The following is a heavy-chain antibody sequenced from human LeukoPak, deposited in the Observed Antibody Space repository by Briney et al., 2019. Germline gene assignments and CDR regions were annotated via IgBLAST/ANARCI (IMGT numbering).Heavy chain of an antibody. CDR3: VKGRRKSGYDD. V-gene: IGHV3-23*01. Sequence: PGGSLRLSCAASGFILSTYVMNWVRQAPGKGLEWVSSIGAGDSTTYYADSVKGRFTISRDNSMNTLYLQMISLRVEDTAIYYCVKGRRKSGYDDWGQGALVTVSS. CDR1: GFILSTYV. CDR2: IGAGDSTT. J-gene: IGHJ4*02. D-gene: IGHD5-12*01.